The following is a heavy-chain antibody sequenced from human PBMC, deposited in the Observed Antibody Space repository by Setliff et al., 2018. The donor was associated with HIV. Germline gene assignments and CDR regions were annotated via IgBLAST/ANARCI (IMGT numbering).Heavy chain of an antibody. CDR1: GFTFSSYS. Sequence: LRLSCAASGFTFSSYSMNWVRQAPGKGLEWISYNGIINGAKHYADSMEGRFTISRDDAKNSLYLQMSSLRAEDTAVYYCARKLRPGHGMDVWGQGTTVTVSS. D-gene: IGHD3-10*01. CDR3: ARKLRPGHGMDV. V-gene: IGHV3-48*01. J-gene: IGHJ6*02. CDR2: NGIINGAK.